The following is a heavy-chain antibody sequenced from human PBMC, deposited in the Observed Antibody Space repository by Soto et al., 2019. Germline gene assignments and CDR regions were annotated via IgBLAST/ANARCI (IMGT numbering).Heavy chain of an antibody. D-gene: IGHD6-19*01. CDR3: AKDTGIAVAGMPNDAFDI. V-gene: IGHV3-9*01. J-gene: IGHJ3*02. CDR1: GFTFDDYA. Sequence: PVGSLRLSCAASGFTFDDYAMHWVRQAPGKGLEWVSGISWNSGSIGYADSVKGRFTISRDNAKNSLYLQMNSLRAEDTALYYCAKDTGIAVAGMPNDAFDIWGQGTMVTVSS. CDR2: ISWNSGSI.